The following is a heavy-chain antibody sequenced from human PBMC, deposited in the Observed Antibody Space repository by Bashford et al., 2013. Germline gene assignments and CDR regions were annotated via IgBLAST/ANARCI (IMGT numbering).Heavy chain of an antibody. V-gene: IGHV1-46*03. CDR2: QPYVVVGT. J-gene: IGHJ5*02. Sequence: WVRQAPRTRALSGWEVNQPYVVVGTSYAQKFQGRVTMTRDTSTSTVYMELSSLRSEDTAVYYCARVQYSSRNRHNWFDPWGQGTLVTVSS. D-gene: IGHD6-13*01. CDR3: ARVQYSSRNRHNWFDP.